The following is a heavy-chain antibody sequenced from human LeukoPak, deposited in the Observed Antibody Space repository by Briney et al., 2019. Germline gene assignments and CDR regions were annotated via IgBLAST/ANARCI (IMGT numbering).Heavy chain of an antibody. CDR2: INHSGST. CDR1: GGSFSSYC. Sequence: SETLSLTCAVYGGSFSSYCWSWIRQPPGKGLEWIGEINHSGSTNYNPSQKKRITISVYTSTNQFSLKLSSMTAADTAVYYCARCSYFDYWGQGTLVTVSS. CDR3: ARCSYFDY. J-gene: IGHJ4*02. V-gene: IGHV4-34*01.